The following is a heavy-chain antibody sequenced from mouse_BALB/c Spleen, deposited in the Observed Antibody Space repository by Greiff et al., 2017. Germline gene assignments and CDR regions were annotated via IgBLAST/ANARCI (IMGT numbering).Heavy chain of an antibody. J-gene: IGHJ1*01. D-gene: IGHD2-3*01. CDR1: GYTFTSYW. CDR2: INPSNGRT. Sequence: QVQLKESGAELVKPGASVKLSCKASGYTFTSYWMHWVKQRPGQGLEWIGEINPSNGRTNYNEKFKSKATLTVDKSSSTAYMQLSSLTSEDSAVYYCARRGGYSWYFEVWGAGTTVTVSS. V-gene: IGHV1S81*02. CDR3: ARRGGYSWYFEV.